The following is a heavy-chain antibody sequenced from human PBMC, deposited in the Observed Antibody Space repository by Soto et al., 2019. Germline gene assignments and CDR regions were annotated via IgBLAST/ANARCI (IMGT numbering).Heavy chain of an antibody. CDR3: AREEAAAGTDYYYYGMDV. CDR1: GGTFSSYA. Sequence: QVQLVQSGAEVKKPGSSVKVSCKASGGTFSSYAISWVRQAPGQGLEWMGGIIPIFGTANYAQKFQGRVTITEDESTSTAYMELSSLRSEDTAVYYCAREEAAAGTDYYYYGMDVWGQGTTVTVSS. CDR2: IIPIFGTA. J-gene: IGHJ6*02. D-gene: IGHD6-13*01. V-gene: IGHV1-69*01.